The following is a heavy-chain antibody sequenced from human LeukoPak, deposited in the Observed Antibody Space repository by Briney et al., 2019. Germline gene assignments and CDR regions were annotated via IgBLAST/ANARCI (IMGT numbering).Heavy chain of an antibody. V-gene: IGHV1-69*01. Sequence: SVKVSCKASGGTFSSYAISWVRQAPGQGPEWMGGIIPIFGTANYAQKFQGRVTITADESTSTAYMELSSLRSEDTAVYYCARGLSLGPHDIVLMVYGFDIWGQGTMVTVSS. CDR1: GGTFSSYA. D-gene: IGHD2-8*01. CDR3: ARGLSLGPHDIVLMVYGFDI. J-gene: IGHJ3*02. CDR2: IIPIFGTA.